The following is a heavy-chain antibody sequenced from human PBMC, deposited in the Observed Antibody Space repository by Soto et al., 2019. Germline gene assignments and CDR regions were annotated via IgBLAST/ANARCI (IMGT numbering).Heavy chain of an antibody. V-gene: IGHV1-3*01. J-gene: IGHJ4*02. Sequence: ASVKVSCKASGYTFTSYAMHWVRQAPGRRLEWMGWINAGNGNTKYSQKFQGRVTITRDTSASTAYMELSSLRSEDTAVYYCVRDLMKWLAHRAPRFDYPSQGTLV. CDR1: GYTFTSYA. CDR3: VRDLMKWLAHRAPRFDY. CDR2: INAGNGNT. D-gene: IGHD5-12*01.